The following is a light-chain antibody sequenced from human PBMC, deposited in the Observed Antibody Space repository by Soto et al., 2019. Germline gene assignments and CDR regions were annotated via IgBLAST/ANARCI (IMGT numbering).Light chain of an antibody. CDR2: DTS. CDR1: QSVSSY. Sequence: EIVLTQSPATLSLSPGERATLSCRASQSVSSYLAWYQQKPGQAPRLLIYDTSNRATGIPARFSGSGSATDFTLTISSLEPGDFAVYYCQQRNTWPLTFGGGTRVEIK. V-gene: IGKV3-11*01. CDR3: QQRNTWPLT. J-gene: IGKJ4*01.